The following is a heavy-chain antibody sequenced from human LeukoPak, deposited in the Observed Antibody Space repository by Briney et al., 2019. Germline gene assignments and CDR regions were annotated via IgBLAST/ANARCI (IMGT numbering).Heavy chain of an antibody. CDR1: GFTFSSYS. CDR2: ISSTGSVI. Sequence: QPGGSLRLSCAASGFTFSSYSMNWVRQAPGKGLEWVSYISSTGSVIYYADSVRGRFTISRDNAKNSLYLQMNSLRAEDTAVYYCARESRDDYGDYWGQGTLVTVSS. CDR3: ARESRDDYGDY. D-gene: IGHD3-10*01. V-gene: IGHV3-48*01. J-gene: IGHJ4*02.